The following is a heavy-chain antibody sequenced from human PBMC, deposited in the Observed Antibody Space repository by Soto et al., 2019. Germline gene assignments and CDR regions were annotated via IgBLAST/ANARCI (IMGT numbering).Heavy chain of an antibody. CDR1: GYTFTSYG. CDR3: ARDGALGQNYCYYGMDV. Sequence: QVQLVQSGAEVKKPGASVKVSCKASGYTFTSYGISWVRQAPGQGLEWMGWISAYNGNTNYAQKLQGRVTMTTDTSXSXXYKELGGLRSDDTAVYYCARDGALGQNYCYYGMDVWGKGTTVTASS. D-gene: IGHD7-27*01. V-gene: IGHV1-18*01. J-gene: IGHJ6*04. CDR2: ISAYNGNT.